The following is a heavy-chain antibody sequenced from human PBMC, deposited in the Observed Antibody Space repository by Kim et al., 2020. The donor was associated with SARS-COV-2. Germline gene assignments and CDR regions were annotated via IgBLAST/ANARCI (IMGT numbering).Heavy chain of an antibody. D-gene: IGHD6-13*01. J-gene: IGHJ6*02. CDR1: GYTFTSYG. CDR2: ISAYNGNT. CDR3: ARMYSSPNYYYYYGMDV. V-gene: IGHV1-18*04. Sequence: ASVKVSCKASGYTFTSYGISWVRQAPGQGLEWMGWISAYNGNTNYAQKLQGRVTMTTDTSTSTAYMELRSLRSDDTAVYYCARMYSSPNYYYYYGMDVWGQGTTVTVSS.